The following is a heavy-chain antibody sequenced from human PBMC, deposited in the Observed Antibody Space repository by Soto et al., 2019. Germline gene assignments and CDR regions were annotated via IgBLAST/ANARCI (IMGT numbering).Heavy chain of an antibody. D-gene: IGHD3-3*01. CDR2: INAGNGNT. V-gene: IGHV1-3*01. J-gene: IGHJ6*02. CDR3: ARDIFPPRRDQSDAFDI. Sequence: GASVKVSCKASGYTFTSYAMQWVRQAPGQRLEWMGWINAGNGNTKYSQKFQGRVTITRDTSASTAYMELSSLRSEDTAVYYCARDIFPPRRDQSDAFDIWGQGTTVTVSS. CDR1: GYTFTSYA.